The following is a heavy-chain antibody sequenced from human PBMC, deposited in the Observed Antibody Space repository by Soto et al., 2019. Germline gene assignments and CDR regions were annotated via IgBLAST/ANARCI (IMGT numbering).Heavy chain of an antibody. CDR1: GYTFTSYG. V-gene: IGHV1-2*04. CDR2: INPNSGGT. D-gene: IGHD3-22*01. J-gene: IGHJ4*02. Sequence: EASVKVSCEASGYTFTSYGMNWVRQAPRQGLEWMGWINPNSGGTSYAQKFQGWVTMTRDTSISTAYMELSRLRSDHTAVYYCATQRGYYDSSGYYLSYWGQGTLVTVSS. CDR3: ATQRGYYDSSGYYLSY.